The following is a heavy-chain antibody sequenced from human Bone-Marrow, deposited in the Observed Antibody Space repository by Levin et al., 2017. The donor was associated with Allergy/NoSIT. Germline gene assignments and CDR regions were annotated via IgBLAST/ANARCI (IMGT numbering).Heavy chain of an antibody. V-gene: IGHV3-30*04. J-gene: IGHJ6*02. Sequence: GGSLRLSCAASGFTFSSYAMHWVRQAPGKGLEWVAVISYDGSNKYYADSVKGRFTISRDNSKNTLYLQMNSLRAEDTAVYYCARRGYCSGGSCYLYYYGMDVWGQGTTVTVSS. CDR3: ARRGYCSGGSCYLYYYGMDV. D-gene: IGHD2-15*01. CDR2: ISYDGSNK. CDR1: GFTFSSYA.